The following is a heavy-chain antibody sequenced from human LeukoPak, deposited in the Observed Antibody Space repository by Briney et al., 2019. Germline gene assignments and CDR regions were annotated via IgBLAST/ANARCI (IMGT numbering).Heavy chain of an antibody. CDR3: VRDSFYTGYDRGFGY. D-gene: IGHD5-12*01. Sequence: GGSLRLSCGASGFTFSSYDMHWVRRAPVTGLQYVSAISTNGSRTFYANSVKGRFTISRDNAKDTVYLQMDSLRADDTAVYYCVRDSFYTGYDRGFGYWGQGALVTVSS. V-gene: IGHV3-64*01. CDR2: ISTNGSRT. J-gene: IGHJ4*02. CDR1: GFTFSSYD.